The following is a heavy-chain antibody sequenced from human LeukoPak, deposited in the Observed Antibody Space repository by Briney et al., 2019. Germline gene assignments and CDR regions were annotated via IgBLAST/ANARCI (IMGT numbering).Heavy chain of an antibody. Sequence: GGSLRLSCAASGFTFSSYAMSWVRQAPGKGLEWVSAISGSGGSTYYADSVKGRFTISRDNSKNTLYLQMNSLRAEDTAVYYCARARWSSSSYYFDYWGQGTLVTVSS. CDR3: ARARWSSSSYYFDY. V-gene: IGHV3-23*01. J-gene: IGHJ4*02. CDR1: GFTFSSYA. CDR2: ISGSGGST. D-gene: IGHD6-13*01.